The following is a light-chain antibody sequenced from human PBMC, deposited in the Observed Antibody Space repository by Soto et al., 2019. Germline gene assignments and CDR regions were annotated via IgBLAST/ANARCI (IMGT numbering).Light chain of an antibody. V-gene: IGKV3-11*01. CDR1: QRVGSN. Sequence: EIVLTQSPGTPSLSPGERATLSCRPSQRVGSNLAWYQQKLGQAPRLLIYDASNRATGIPARSSGSGSGTDFTLTISSLEPEDFAVYYCQQRSNWPPTFGPGTKVDIK. J-gene: IGKJ3*01. CDR3: QQRSNWPPT. CDR2: DAS.